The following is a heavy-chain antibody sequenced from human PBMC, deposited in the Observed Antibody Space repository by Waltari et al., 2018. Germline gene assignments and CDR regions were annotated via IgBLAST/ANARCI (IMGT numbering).Heavy chain of an antibody. J-gene: IGHJ3*02. CDR1: RLIFSNYW. CDR3: ARTGARWLQFAAFDI. D-gene: IGHD5-12*01. Sequence: EVLLVESGGGLVQTGGSLRLPCSASRLIFSNYWLNWVSQAPGKGLEWVANINQDGSEEYYVDSVKGRFTSSRDNAKNSLYLEMKTLRAEDTAIYYCARTGARWLQFAAFDIWGQGTMVTVSS. CDR2: INQDGSEE. V-gene: IGHV3-7*01.